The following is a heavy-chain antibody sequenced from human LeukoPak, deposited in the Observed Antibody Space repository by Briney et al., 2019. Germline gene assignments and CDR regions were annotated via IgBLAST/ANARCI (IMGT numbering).Heavy chain of an antibody. CDR2: IYYSGST. J-gene: IGHJ4*02. V-gene: IGHV4-61*08. D-gene: IGHD2-8*01. CDR3: ARGGVRYYFDY. Sequence: PSETLSLTCTVSGGSISSGDYYWSWIRQPPGKGLEWIGYIYYSGSTNYNPSLKSRVTISVDTSKNQFSLKLSSVTAADTAVYYCARGGVRYYFDYWGQGTLVTVSS. CDR1: GGSISSGDYY.